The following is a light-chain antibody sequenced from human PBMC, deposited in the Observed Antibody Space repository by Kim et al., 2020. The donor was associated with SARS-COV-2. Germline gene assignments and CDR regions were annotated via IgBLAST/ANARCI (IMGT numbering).Light chain of an antibody. Sequence: GQSVTDPCTGTSSDVGRYNYVSWYQQHPGKAPKLMIYDVTKRPSGVPDRFSGSKSGNTASLTISGLQAEDETDYYCSSYAGSYTWVFGGGTQLTVL. CDR3: SSYAGSYTWV. V-gene: IGLV2-11*01. CDR1: SSDVGRYNY. CDR2: DVT. J-gene: IGLJ3*02.